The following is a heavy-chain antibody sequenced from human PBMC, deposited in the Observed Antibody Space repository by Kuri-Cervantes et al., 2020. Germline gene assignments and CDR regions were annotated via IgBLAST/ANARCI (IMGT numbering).Heavy chain of an antibody. CDR3: ARGGVAGNDAFDI. CDR1: GYTFTSYA. Sequence: ASVKVSCKASGYTFTSYAMHWVRQAPGQGLEWMGWINPNSGGTNYAQKFQGWVTMTRDTSISTAYMELSRLRSDDTAVYYCARGGVAGNDAFDIWGQGTMVTVSS. D-gene: IGHD6-19*01. V-gene: IGHV1-2*04. CDR2: INPNSGGT. J-gene: IGHJ3*02.